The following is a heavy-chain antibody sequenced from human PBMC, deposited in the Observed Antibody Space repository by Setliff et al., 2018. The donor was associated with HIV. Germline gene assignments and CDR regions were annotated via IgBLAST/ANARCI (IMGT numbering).Heavy chain of an antibody. D-gene: IGHD4-17*01. Sequence: SETLSLTCTVSGGSISSGDYYWSWIRQPPGKGLEWIGYIYYSGDTYYNPSLESRVTISVDTSKNQFSLKLSSVTAADTAVYYCARGTTLNVVPDAFDIWGQGTMVTVSS. CDR3: ARGTTLNVVPDAFDI. V-gene: IGHV4-30-4*08. CDR1: GGSISSGDYY. J-gene: IGHJ3*02. CDR2: IYYSGDT.